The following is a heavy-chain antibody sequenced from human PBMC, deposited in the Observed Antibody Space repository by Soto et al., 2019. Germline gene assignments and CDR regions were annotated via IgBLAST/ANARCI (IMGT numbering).Heavy chain of an antibody. Sequence: PGGSLRLSCAASGFTFSSYGMHWVRQAPGKGLEWVAVISYDGSNKYYADSAKGRFTISRDNSKNTLYLQMNSLRAEDTAVYYCAKDLYDFWSGSSFYYYYGMDVWGQGTT. J-gene: IGHJ6*02. CDR2: ISYDGSNK. D-gene: IGHD3-3*01. CDR3: AKDLYDFWSGSSFYYYYGMDV. V-gene: IGHV3-30*18. CDR1: GFTFSSYG.